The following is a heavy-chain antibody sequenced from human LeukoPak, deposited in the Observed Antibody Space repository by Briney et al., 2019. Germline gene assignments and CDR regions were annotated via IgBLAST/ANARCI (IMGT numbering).Heavy chain of an antibody. CDR2: IYYSGST. Sequence: SETLALTCTVSGGSISSYYWSWIRQPPGKGLEWIGYIYYSGSTNYNPSLKSRVTISVDTSKNQFSLKLSSVTAADTAVYYCARGGLAPYYYDSSGYLLHYWGQGTLVTVSS. J-gene: IGHJ4*02. D-gene: IGHD3-22*01. CDR3: ARGGLAPYYYDSSGYLLHY. CDR1: GGSISSYY. V-gene: IGHV4-59*01.